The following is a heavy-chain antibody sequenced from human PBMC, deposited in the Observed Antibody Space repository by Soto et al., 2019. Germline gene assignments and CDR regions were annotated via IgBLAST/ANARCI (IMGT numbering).Heavy chain of an antibody. Sequence: QVQLQESGPGLVKPSQTLSLTCTVSGGSISSGGYYWSWIRQHPGKGLEWIGYIYYSGSTYYNPSLKSRVTISVDTSKNQFYLKLSSVTAADTAVYYCARDRPLSSTSYMDVWGQGTTVTVSS. CDR3: ARDRPLSSTSYMDV. V-gene: IGHV4-31*03. CDR1: GGSISSGGYY. J-gene: IGHJ6*02. D-gene: IGHD2-2*01. CDR2: IYYSGST.